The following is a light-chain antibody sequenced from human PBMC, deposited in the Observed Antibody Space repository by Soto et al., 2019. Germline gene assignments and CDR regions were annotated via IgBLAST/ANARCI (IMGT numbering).Light chain of an antibody. CDR2: DVN. CDR1: SRDVGAYIF. Sequence: VLTQPPSGSGSPGQSVTISCTGTSRDVGAYIFCSWYQQHPGKAPNLLIYDVNRRPPGVPDRFFGSKSGNTASLTISGLQAEDEADYYCVSFAGGTYVFGTGTKVTVL. J-gene: IGLJ1*01. CDR3: VSFAGGTYV. V-gene: IGLV2-8*01.